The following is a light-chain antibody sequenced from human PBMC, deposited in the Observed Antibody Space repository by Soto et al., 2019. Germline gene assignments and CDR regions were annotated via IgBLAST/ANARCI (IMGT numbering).Light chain of an antibody. J-gene: IGKJ1*01. CDR2: GAS. V-gene: IGKV3-15*01. CDR1: QSISDT. CDR3: QQYNNWPRT. Sequence: EIVLTQSPGTLSLSPGERATLSCRASQSISDTLAWYQQKPGQAPRLLIHGASTRATGFPARFSGSGSGTDFTLTISSLQSEDFAVYYCQQYNNWPRTFGQGTKVDIK.